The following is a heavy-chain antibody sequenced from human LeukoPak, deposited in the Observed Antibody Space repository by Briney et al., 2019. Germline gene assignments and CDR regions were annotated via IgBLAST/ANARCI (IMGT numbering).Heavy chain of an antibody. J-gene: IGHJ6*02. Sequence: GGPLRLSCAASGFTFSSYGMHWVRQAPGKGLEWVAVIWYDGSNKYYADSVKGRFTISRDNSKNTLYLQMNSLRAEDTAVYYCARDPSRYCSSTSCYYYYGMDVWGQGTTVTVSS. CDR2: IWYDGSNK. D-gene: IGHD2-2*01. CDR1: GFTFSSYG. V-gene: IGHV3-33*01. CDR3: ARDPSRYCSSTSCYYYYGMDV.